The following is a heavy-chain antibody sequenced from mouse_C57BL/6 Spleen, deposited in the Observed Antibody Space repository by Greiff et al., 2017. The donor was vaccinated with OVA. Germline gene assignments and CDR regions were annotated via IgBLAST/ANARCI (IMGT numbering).Heavy chain of an antibody. CDR3: ARGSGGWYFDV. CDR1: GFTFSDYY. CDR2: INYDGSST. J-gene: IGHJ1*03. V-gene: IGHV5-16*01. Sequence: EVQVVESEGGLVQPGSSMKLSCTASGFTFSDYYMAWVRQVPEKGLEWVANINYDGSSTYYLDSLKSRFIISRDNAKNILYLQMSSLKSEDTATYYCARGSGGWYFDVWGTGTTVTVSS. D-gene: IGHD1-3*01.